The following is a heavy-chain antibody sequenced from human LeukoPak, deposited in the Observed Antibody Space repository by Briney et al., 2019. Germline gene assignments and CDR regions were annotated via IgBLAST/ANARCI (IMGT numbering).Heavy chain of an antibody. CDR1: GFTFSSYS. V-gene: IGHV3-21*01. CDR3: ARRGYCSSTSCYDENFDY. D-gene: IGHD2-2*01. J-gene: IGHJ4*02. CDR2: ISSSSSYI. Sequence: GGSLRLSCAASGFTFSSYSMNWVRQAPGKGLEWVSSISSSSSYIYCADSVKGRFTISRDNAKNSLYLQMNSLRAEDTAVYYCARRGYCSSTSCYDENFDYWGQGTLVTVSS.